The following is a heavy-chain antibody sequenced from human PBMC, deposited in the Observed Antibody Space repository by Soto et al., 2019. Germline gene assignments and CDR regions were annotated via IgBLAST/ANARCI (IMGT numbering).Heavy chain of an antibody. CDR3: ARHFSSSSGYYYYGMDV. CDR2: IYPGDSDT. D-gene: IGHD6-6*01. Sequence: PGESLKISCRGSGYSFTSYWIGWVRQMPGKGLEWMGIIYPGDSDTRYSPSFQGQVTISADKSISTAYLQWSSLKASDTAMYYCARHFSSSSGYYYYGMDVWGQGTTVTVSS. J-gene: IGHJ6*02. CDR1: GYSFTSYW. V-gene: IGHV5-51*01.